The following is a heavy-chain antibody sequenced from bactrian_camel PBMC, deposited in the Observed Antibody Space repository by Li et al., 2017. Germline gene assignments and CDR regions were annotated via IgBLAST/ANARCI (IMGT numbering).Heavy chain of an antibody. CDR1: GSTNRSHC. J-gene: IGHJ6*01. V-gene: IGHV3S1*01. CDR3: AAGIWVDSCPQRLESHDFGY. Sequence: QVQLVESGGGSVQAGGSLRLVCVAAGSTNRSHCMAWFRQAPGKEREGVAAIYTAGAGSTHYAASVKGRFTISQDIANNTLYLQMNTLKPEDTGMYYCAAGIWVDSCPQRLESHDFGYWGQGTQVTVS. CDR2: IYTAGAGST. D-gene: IGHD3*01.